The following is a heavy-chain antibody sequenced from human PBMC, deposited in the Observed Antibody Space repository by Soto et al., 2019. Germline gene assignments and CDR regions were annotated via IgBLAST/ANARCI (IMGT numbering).Heavy chain of an antibody. Sequence: SQTLSLTCAISGDRISNTSAAWNWIRQSPSRGLEWLGRTYYRSKWFSDYAKSVKSRITISPDTSRTQISLILSFVTPEDPAFYYCARGLNSGGQGTLVTVSS. D-gene: IGHD2-21*01. V-gene: IGHV6-1*01. CDR1: GDRISNTSAA. CDR2: TYYRSKWFS. J-gene: IGHJ4*02. CDR3: ARGLNS.